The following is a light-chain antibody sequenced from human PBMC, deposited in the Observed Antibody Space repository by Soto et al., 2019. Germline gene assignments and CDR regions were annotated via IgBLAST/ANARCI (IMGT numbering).Light chain of an antibody. Sequence: DIQMTQSPSTLSASVGDRVTITCRASQSISSWLAWYQQKPGKAPKLLIYKASSLECGVPSRFSGSGSGTEFTLTISSLQPDDFATYYCQQYNSYPETFGQGTKVEIK. CDR3: QQYNSYPET. V-gene: IGKV1-5*03. CDR1: QSISSW. J-gene: IGKJ1*01. CDR2: KAS.